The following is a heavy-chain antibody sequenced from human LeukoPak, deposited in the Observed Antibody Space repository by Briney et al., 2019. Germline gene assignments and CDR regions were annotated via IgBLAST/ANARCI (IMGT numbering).Heavy chain of an antibody. D-gene: IGHD3-9*01. J-gene: IGHJ4*02. CDR3: ARAGRPPVMYDILTGPSPLDY. Sequence: ASVKVSCKASGYTFTGYYMHSVRQAPGQGLEWMGWINPNSGGTNYAQKFQGWVTMTRDTSISTAYMELSRLRSDDTAVYYCARAGRPPVMYDILTGPSPLDYWGQGTLVTVSS. CDR2: INPNSGGT. CDR1: GYTFTGYY. V-gene: IGHV1-2*04.